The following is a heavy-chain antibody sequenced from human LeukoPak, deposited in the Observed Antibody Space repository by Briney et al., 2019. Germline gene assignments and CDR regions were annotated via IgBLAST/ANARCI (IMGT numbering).Heavy chain of an antibody. CDR3: AKDPKIKKFLLDFFDY. CDR1: GFTFSSYA. V-gene: IGHV3-23*01. J-gene: IGHJ4*02. Sequence: PGGSLGLSCAASGFTFSSYAMSWVRQAPGKGLEWVSAISGSGGSTYYADSVKGRFTISRDNSKNTLYLQMNSLRAEDTAVYYCAKDPKIKKFLLDFFDYWGQGTLVTVSS. CDR2: ISGSGGST.